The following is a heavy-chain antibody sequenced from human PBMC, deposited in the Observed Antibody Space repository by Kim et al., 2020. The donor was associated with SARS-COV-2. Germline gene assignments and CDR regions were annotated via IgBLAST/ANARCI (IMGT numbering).Heavy chain of an antibody. CDR2: IYYSGNT. CDR3: ARDCSYYYGSGTDFYYYGMDV. V-gene: IGHV4-39*07. D-gene: IGHD3-10*01. Sequence: SETLSLTCTVSGGSISSSSYYWGWIRQPPGKGLEWIGSIYYSGNTYYNPSLKSRVTISVDTSKNQFSLKLSSVTAADTAVYYCARDCSYYYGSGTDFYYYGMDVWGQGTTVTVSS. J-gene: IGHJ6*02. CDR1: GGSISSSSYY.